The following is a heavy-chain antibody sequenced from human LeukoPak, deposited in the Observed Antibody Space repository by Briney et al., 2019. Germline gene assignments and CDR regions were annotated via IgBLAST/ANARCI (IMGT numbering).Heavy chain of an antibody. CDR1: GFTLSNAW. Sequence: GGSLRLSCAASGFTLSNAWMSWVRQAPGKGLEWVGRIKSKTDGGTTDYAAPVKGRFTISRDDSKNTLYLQMNSLKTEDTAVYYCTPLSGSYYYYYYMDVWGKGTTVTVSS. CDR2: IKSKTDGGTT. CDR3: TPLSGSYYYYYYMDV. V-gene: IGHV3-15*01. J-gene: IGHJ6*03. D-gene: IGHD1-26*01.